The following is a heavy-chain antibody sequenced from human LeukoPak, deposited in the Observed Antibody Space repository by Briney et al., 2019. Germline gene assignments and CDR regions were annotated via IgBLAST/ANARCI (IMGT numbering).Heavy chain of an antibody. V-gene: IGHV1-2*02. J-gene: IGHJ5*02. Sequence: ASVKVSCKASGYAFTGYYIHWVRQAPGQGLELMGWSNPNSGGTNYAQKFQGRVTMTRDTSISTAYMELSRLRSDDMAVYYCARGNYDILTGPGSNWFDPWGQGTLVTVSS. CDR2: SNPNSGGT. D-gene: IGHD3-9*01. CDR3: ARGNYDILTGPGSNWFDP. CDR1: GYAFTGYY.